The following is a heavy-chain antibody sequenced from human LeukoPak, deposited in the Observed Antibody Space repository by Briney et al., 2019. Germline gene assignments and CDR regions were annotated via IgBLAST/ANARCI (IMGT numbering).Heavy chain of an antibody. CDR1: GVTFSRDW. J-gene: IGHJ4*02. D-gene: IGHD7-27*01. CDR2: MNSDGSTT. CDR3: VRALMGTSDH. V-gene: IGHV3-74*01. Sequence: GGSLRLSCAASGVTFSRDWMHWVRQAPGKGRVWVSRMNSDGSTTNYADSVKGRFTISRANAKNTLYLQMNSLRAEDTAVYYCVRALMGTSDHWGQGSLVTVSS.